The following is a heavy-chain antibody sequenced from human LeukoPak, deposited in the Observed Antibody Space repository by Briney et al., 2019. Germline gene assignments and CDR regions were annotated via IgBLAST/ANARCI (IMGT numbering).Heavy chain of an antibody. CDR3: ARDTRQWLVPGDY. CDR2: INSDGSST. J-gene: IGHJ4*02. V-gene: IGHV3-74*01. D-gene: IGHD6-19*01. CDR1: GFTFDDYA. Sequence: PGGSLRLSCAASGFTFDDYAMHWVRQAPGKGLVWVSRINSDGSSTSYADSVKGRFTISRDNAKNTLYLQMNSLRAEDTAVYYCARDTRQWLVPGDYWGQGTLVTVSS.